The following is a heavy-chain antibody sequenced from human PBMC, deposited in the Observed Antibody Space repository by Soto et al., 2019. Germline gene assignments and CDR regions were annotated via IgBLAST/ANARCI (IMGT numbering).Heavy chain of an antibody. CDR1: GGTFSSYT. V-gene: IGHV1-69*02. J-gene: IGHJ4*02. D-gene: IGHD2-21*02. CDR3: DHCGGDCYSFDY. CDR2: IIPILGIA. Sequence: QVQLVQSGAEVKKPGSSVKVSCKASGGTFSSYTISWVRQAPRQGLEWMGRIIPILGIANYAQKFQGRVTITADKSTSTAYMELSSQSSEDTAVYYCDHCGGDCYSFDYWGQGTLVTVSS.